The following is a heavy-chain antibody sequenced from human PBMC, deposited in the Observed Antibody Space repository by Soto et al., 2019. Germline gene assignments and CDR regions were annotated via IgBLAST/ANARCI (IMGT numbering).Heavy chain of an antibody. J-gene: IGHJ4*02. Sequence: AAVKVSCKASGYTFTSYAMHWVRQAPGQRLEWMGWINAGNGNTKYSQKFQGRVTITRDTSASTAYMELSSLRSEDTAVYYCARDRGSSGWYGNRGQGTLVTASS. CDR1: GYTFTSYA. V-gene: IGHV1-3*01. CDR3: ARDRGSSGWYGN. D-gene: IGHD6-19*01. CDR2: INAGNGNT.